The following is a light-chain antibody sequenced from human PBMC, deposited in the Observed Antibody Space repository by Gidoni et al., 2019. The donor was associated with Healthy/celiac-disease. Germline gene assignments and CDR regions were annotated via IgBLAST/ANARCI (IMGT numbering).Light chain of an antibody. Sequence: DIQMTQSPSTLSASVGDRVTITSRASQSISSWLAWYQQKPGKAPKLLIYKASSLESGVPSRFSGSGSGTEFTLTISSLQPDDFATYYCQQYNSYSWTFGQXTKVEIK. CDR2: KAS. J-gene: IGKJ1*01. CDR3: QQYNSYSWT. CDR1: QSISSW. V-gene: IGKV1-5*03.